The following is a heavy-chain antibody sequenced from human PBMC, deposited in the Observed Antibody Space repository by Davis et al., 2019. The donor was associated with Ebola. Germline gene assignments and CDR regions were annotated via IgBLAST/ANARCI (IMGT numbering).Heavy chain of an antibody. J-gene: IGHJ4*02. CDR1: GGSFSGYY. Sequence: SETLSLTCAVSGGSFSGYYWTWIRQPPGKGLEWIGEINHGGSTNYNPSLKSRVTMSVDTSKNQFSLKLSSVTAADTAVYFCARGNTIAAAGTGYYFDYWGQGTLVTVSS. V-gene: IGHV4-34*01. CDR3: ARGNTIAAAGTGYYFDY. D-gene: IGHD6-13*01. CDR2: INHGGST.